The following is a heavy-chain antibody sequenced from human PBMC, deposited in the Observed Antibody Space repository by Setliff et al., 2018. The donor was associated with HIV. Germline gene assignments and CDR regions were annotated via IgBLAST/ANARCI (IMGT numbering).Heavy chain of an antibody. CDR3: ARGGSAVAGPAEYFQH. CDR1: GGSISSGSYY. CDR2: IYTSGST. J-gene: IGHJ1*01. Sequence: LSLTCTVSGGSISSGSYYWSWIRQPAGKGLEWIGRIYTSGSTNYNPSLKSRVTISGDTSKNQFSLKLSSVTSADTAVYYCARGGSAVAGPAEYFQHWGQGTLVTVSS. D-gene: IGHD6-19*01. V-gene: IGHV4-61*02.